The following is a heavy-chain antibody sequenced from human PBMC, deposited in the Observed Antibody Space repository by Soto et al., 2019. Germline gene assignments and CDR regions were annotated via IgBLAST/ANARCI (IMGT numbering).Heavy chain of an antibody. D-gene: IGHD6-19*01. CDR2: ISHRGNT. CDR3: ARAYATGWRLVRY. CDR1: GGSLSGYY. Sequence: QVQLQQWGAGLLKPSETLSLTCAVYGGSLSGYYWTWIRQPPGKGLEWIGEISHRGNTDYNPSLKSRVTISVDMSKNRVSLNLDSVTVADTAVYFCARAYATGWRLVRYWGQGTLVTVSS. J-gene: IGHJ4*02. V-gene: IGHV4-34*01.